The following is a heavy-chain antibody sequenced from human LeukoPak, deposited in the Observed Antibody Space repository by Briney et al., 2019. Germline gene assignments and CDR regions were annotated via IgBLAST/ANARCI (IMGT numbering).Heavy chain of an antibody. CDR1: GYSFTSYW. CDR3: ARRDTAMVTYYFDY. D-gene: IGHD5-18*01. V-gene: IGHV5-51*01. J-gene: IGHJ4*02. Sequence: GESLKISCKGSGYSFTSYWIGWVRQMPGKGLEWIGIIYPGDSDTRYSPSFQGQVTISADKSISTAYLQWSSLKALDTAMYYCARRDTAMVTYYFDYWGQGTLVTVSS. CDR2: IYPGDSDT.